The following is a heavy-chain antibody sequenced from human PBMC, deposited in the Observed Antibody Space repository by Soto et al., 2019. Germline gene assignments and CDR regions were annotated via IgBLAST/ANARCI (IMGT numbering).Heavy chain of an antibody. J-gene: IGHJ4*02. CDR3: VRDYDSSGYNSDY. D-gene: IGHD3-22*01. CDR1: GFTCSSYW. CDR2: INSEGTGT. Sequence: PGGSLRLSCAACGFTCSSYWMHWVRQVPGKGLVWVSRINSEGTGTIYADSVKGRFTISRDNAKNTLYLQMNSLRAEDTAVYYCVRDYDSSGYNSDYWGQGTPVTVSS. V-gene: IGHV3-74*01.